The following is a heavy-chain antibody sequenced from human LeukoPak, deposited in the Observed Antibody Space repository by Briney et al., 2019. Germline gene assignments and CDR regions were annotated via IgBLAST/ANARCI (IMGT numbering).Heavy chain of an antibody. J-gene: IGHJ5*02. V-gene: IGHV4-34*01. D-gene: IGHD6-19*01. Sequence: SETLSLICAVYGGSFSGYYWSWLRQPPGKGLEWIGEINHSGSTNYNPSLKSRVTISVDTSKNQFSLKLSSVTAADTAVYYCARITGYSSGWYGRANWFDPWGQGTLVTVSS. CDR2: INHSGST. CDR1: GGSFSGYY. CDR3: ARITGYSSGWYGRANWFDP.